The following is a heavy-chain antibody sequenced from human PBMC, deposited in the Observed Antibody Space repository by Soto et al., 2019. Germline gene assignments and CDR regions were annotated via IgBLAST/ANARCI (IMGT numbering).Heavy chain of an antibody. D-gene: IGHD1-26*01. CDR1: GFTFVHAW. CDR2: IKNGGAT. V-gene: IGHV3-15*01. CDR3: AADTPTLGQGEFEY. Sequence: EAQLVESAGGLVEAGGSLRLSCAASGFTFVHAWLNWVRQAPGKGLEWIGHIKNGGATDYAAPVKGRFIISRDDSKNMVYLQMSSLKTEDSALYYCAADTPTLGQGEFEYWGQGAQVTVSS. J-gene: IGHJ4*02.